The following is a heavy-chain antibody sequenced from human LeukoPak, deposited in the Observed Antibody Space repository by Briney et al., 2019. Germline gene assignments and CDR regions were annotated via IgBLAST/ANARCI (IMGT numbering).Heavy chain of an antibody. CDR2: ISSGSEII. J-gene: IGHJ5*02. D-gene: IGHD1-20*01. CDR3: AKGSLYNSPLGGWFDP. CDR1: GFTFSTYN. V-gene: IGHV3-48*02. Sequence: PGGSLRLSCAASGFTFSTYNMNWVRQAPGKGLEWVSFISSGSEIIYYADSVKGRFTVSRDNAKNSLYLQMNSLRDEDTAVYHCAKGSLYNSPLGGWFDPWGQGTLVTVSS.